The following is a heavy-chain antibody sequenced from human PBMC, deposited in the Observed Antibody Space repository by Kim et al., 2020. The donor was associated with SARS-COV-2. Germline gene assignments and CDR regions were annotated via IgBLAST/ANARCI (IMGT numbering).Heavy chain of an antibody. Sequence: GGSLRLSCAAYGFTFSSYSMNWVRQAPGKGLDWISYMSSSNNSIYYADSVKGRFTISRDNAKNSLFLQMNSLRAEDTAVYYCARRMMSSKSPFDYWGQGTLVTVSS. V-gene: IGHV3-48*04. CDR2: MSSSNNSI. J-gene: IGHJ4*02. D-gene: IGHD3-16*01. CDR1: GFTFSSYS. CDR3: ARRMMSSKSPFDY.